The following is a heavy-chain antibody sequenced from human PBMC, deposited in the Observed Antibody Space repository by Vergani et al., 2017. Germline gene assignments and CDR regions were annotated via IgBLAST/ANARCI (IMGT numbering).Heavy chain of an antibody. CDR2: IYYSGST. V-gene: IGHV4-59*01. CDR1: GGSISSYY. Sequence: QVQLQESGPGLVKPSQTLSLTCTVSGGSISSYYWSWIRQPPGKGLEWIGYIYYSGSTNYNPSLKSRVTISVDTSKNHFSLKLSSVTAADTAVYYCARVGQGYDSSGYHPYYFDYWGQGTLVTVSS. CDR3: ARVGQGYDSSGYHPYYFDY. J-gene: IGHJ4*02. D-gene: IGHD3-22*01.